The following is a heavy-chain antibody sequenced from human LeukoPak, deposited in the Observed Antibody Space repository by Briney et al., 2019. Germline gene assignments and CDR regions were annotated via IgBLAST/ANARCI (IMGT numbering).Heavy chain of an antibody. D-gene: IGHD5-18*01. CDR2: INHSGSA. CDR3: AAGGYSYGYLAAS. CDR1: GGSFSAYY. J-gene: IGHJ4*02. Sequence: SETLSLTCAVSGGSFSAYYWTWIRQPPGKGLEWIGEINHSGSANYNPSLKSRVTISADTSKNQFSLKLSSVTAADTAVYYCAAGGYSYGYLAASWGQGTLVTVSS. V-gene: IGHV4-34*01.